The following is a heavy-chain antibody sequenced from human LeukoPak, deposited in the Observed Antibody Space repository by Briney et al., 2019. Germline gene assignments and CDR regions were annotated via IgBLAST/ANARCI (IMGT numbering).Heavy chain of an antibody. Sequence: GGSLRLSCAASGFTFSSYSMNWVRQAPGKGLEWVSSISSSSSYIYYADSVKGRFTIPRDNAKNSLYLQMSSLRAEDTAVYYCARGPFRLGELSLLLEFSGYYFDYWGQGTLVTVSS. D-gene: IGHD3-16*02. CDR1: GFTFSSYS. CDR2: ISSSSSYI. J-gene: IGHJ4*02. CDR3: ARGPFRLGELSLLLEFSGYYFDY. V-gene: IGHV3-21*01.